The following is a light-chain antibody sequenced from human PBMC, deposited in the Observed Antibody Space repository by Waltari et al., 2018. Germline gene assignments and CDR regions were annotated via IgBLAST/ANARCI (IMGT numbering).Light chain of an antibody. V-gene: IGLV3-1*01. Sequence: SYELTQPPSVSVSPGQTASITCSGDKLGDKYACWYQQKPGQSPVLVIYQDSKRHSGIPERVSGSNSGNTATLTISGTQAMDEADYYCQAWDSSTAVFGGGTKLTVL. CDR2: QDS. J-gene: IGLJ2*01. CDR3: QAWDSSTAV. CDR1: KLGDKY.